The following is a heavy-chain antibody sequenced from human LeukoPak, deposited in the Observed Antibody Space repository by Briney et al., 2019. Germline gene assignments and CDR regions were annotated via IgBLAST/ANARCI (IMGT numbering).Heavy chain of an antibody. CDR2: IYYSGST. CDR3: ARSGYQLLPGAFDI. Sequence: PSETLSLTCTVSGGSISSYYWSWIRQPPGKGLEWIGYIYYSGSTNYNPSLKSRVTISVDTSKNQFSLKLSSVTAADTAVYYCARSGYQLLPGAFDIWGQGTMVTVSS. D-gene: IGHD2-2*01. V-gene: IGHV4-59*01. CDR1: GGSISSYY. J-gene: IGHJ3*02.